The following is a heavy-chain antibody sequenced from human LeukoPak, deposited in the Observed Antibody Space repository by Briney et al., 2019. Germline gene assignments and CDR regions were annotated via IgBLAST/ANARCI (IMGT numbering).Heavy chain of an antibody. D-gene: IGHD3-10*01. CDR1: GFTFSSHA. Sequence: PGGSLRLSCAAPGFTFSSHAMTWVRQAPGKGLEWVSAISGGGGSTPYADSVNGRFTISRDNSKNMVYMQMNSLRVEDTAVYYCAKDGLSGSGSYSWGKMDVWGKGTTVTVSS. J-gene: IGHJ6*04. V-gene: IGHV3-23*01. CDR3: AKDGLSGSGSYSWGKMDV. CDR2: ISGGGGST.